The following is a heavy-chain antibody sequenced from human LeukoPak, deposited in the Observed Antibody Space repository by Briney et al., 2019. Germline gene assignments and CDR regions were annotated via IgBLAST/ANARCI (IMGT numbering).Heavy chain of an antibody. J-gene: IGHJ4*02. CDR3: ARDMPYASGGLDS. D-gene: IGHD1-26*01. Sequence: PSETLSLTCTVSGGFISSYFWAWIRQPAGKGLEWLGHFYPSGTANYNPSLKSRLTLSLDTSKSQFSLKLTSVTAADTAVYYCARDMPYASGGLDSWGQGNLVTVSS. CDR2: FYPSGTA. V-gene: IGHV4-4*07. CDR1: GGFISSYF.